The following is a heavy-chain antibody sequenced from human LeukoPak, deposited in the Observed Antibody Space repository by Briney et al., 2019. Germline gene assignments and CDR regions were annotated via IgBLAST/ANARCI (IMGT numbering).Heavy chain of an antibody. CDR1: GFTFSSYS. CDR3: ARDAGIAARGFGY. J-gene: IGHJ4*02. D-gene: IGHD6-6*01. Sequence: GGSLRLSCAASGFTFSSYSMNWVRQAPGNGLEWVSSISSSSSYIYYADSVKGRFTISRDNAKNSLYLQMNSLRAEDTAVYYCARDAGIAARGFGYWGQGTLVTVSS. V-gene: IGHV3-21*01. CDR2: ISSSSSYI.